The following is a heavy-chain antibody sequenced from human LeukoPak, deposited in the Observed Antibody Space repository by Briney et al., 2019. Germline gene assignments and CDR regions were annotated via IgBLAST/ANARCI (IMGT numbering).Heavy chain of an antibody. V-gene: IGHV1-8*03. CDR1: GYTFTSYD. J-gene: IGHJ6*03. D-gene: IGHD4-11*01. CDR3: ARGPTHHYYYYMDV. CDR2: MNPNSGNT. Sequence: ASVKVSCKASGYTFTSYDINWVRQATGQGLEWMGWMNPNSGNTGYAQKFQGRVTITRNTSISTAYMELSSLRSEDTAVYYCARGPTHHYYYYMDVWGKGTTVTVSS.